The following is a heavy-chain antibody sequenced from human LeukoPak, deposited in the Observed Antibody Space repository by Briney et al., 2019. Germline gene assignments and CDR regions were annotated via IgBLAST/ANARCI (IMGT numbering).Heavy chain of an antibody. D-gene: IGHD3-3*01. V-gene: IGHV3-23*01. CDR2: ISGSGGTT. Sequence: GGSLRLSCLTSGFTLSTNAMSWVRQAPGKGLEWISAISGSGGTTYYADSVKGRFTISRDNSKNTLYLQMNSLRAEDRAVYYCAKDPSDFWSGYRMPLYYFDYWGQGTLVTVSS. CDR1: GFTLSTNA. CDR3: AKDPSDFWSGYRMPLYYFDY. J-gene: IGHJ4*02.